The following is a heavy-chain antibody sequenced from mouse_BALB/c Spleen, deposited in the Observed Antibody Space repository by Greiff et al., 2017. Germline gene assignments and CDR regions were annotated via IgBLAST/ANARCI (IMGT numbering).Heavy chain of an antibody. Sequence: EVQRVESGGGLVKPGGSLKLSCAASGFAFSSYDMSWVRQTPEKRLEWVAYISSGGGSTYYPDTVKGRFTISRDNAKNTLYLQMSSLKSEDTAMYYCARHDGYDPLDYWGQGTTLTVSS. D-gene: IGHD2-2*01. CDR1: GFAFSSYD. V-gene: IGHV5-12-1*01. J-gene: IGHJ2*01. CDR3: ARHDGYDPLDY. CDR2: ISSGGGST.